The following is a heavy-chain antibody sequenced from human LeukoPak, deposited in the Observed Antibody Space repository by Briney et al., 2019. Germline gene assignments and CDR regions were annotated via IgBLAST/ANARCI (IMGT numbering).Heavy chain of an antibody. CDR3: ARAGSPGVRWEPYNWFDP. Sequence: SETLSLTCTVSGGSISSFYWTWIRQPPGKGLECIGYIYYSGSTNYNPSLKSRVTISVDTSKNQFSLKLSSVTAADTAVYYCARAGSPGVRWEPYNWFDPWGQGTLVTVSS. CDR2: IYYSGST. V-gene: IGHV4-59*01. J-gene: IGHJ5*02. D-gene: IGHD1-26*01. CDR1: GGSISSFY.